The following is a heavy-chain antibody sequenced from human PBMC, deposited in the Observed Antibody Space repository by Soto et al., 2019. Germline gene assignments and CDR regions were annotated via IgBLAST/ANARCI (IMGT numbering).Heavy chain of an antibody. CDR1: GDSISRGYY. CDR2: IYHSGTT. J-gene: IGHJ5*02. D-gene: IGHD3-22*01. V-gene: IGHV4-38-2*01. Sequence: SETLSLTCAVSGDSISRGYYWAWIRQPPGKGLEYIGSIYHSGTTYYNPSLMSRVTISVDTSKNQFSLNLRSVTAADTAVYYCARVGPWVPYYYDSSPYTFENWFDPWGQGTLVTVSS. CDR3: ARVGPWVPYYYDSSPYTFENWFDP.